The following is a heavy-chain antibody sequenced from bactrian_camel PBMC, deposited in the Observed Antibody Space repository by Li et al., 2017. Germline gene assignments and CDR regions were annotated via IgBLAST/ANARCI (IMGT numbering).Heavy chain of an antibody. CDR1: GFTTNSCG. V-gene: IGHV3S60*01. CDR3: VRDLFGRNGY. D-gene: IGHD1*01. Sequence: HVQLVESGGCSVQAGGSLRLSCTAPGFTTNSCGMDLYRQAPGKAREFVSFISTDGTTSYADSVKGQFTISKDKAKDTLYLQMNSLKPEDTAVYYCVRDLFGRNGYWGQGTQVTVS. J-gene: IGHJ6*01. CDR2: ISTDGTT.